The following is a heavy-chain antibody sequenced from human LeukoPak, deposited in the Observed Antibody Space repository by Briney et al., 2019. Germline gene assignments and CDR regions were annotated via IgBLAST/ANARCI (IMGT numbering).Heavy chain of an antibody. CDR2: IYYSGST. V-gene: IGHV4-59*01. D-gene: IGHD6-19*01. CDR1: GGSISSYY. J-gene: IGHJ3*02. Sequence: PSETLSLTCTVSGGSISSYYWSWIRQPPGKGLEWIGYIYYSGSTNYNPSLKSRVTISVDTSKNQFSLKLSSVTAADTAVYYCARRKSSGWYSHDAFDIWGQGTMVTVSS. CDR3: ARRKSSGWYSHDAFDI.